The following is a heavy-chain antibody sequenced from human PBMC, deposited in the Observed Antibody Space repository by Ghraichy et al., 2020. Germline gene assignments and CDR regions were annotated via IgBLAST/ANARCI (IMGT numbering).Heavy chain of an antibody. Sequence: GESLNISCAASGITFSSYPMNWVRQAPGKGLEWVSSISSSSSSYIYYADSVKGRFTISRDNAKNSLYLQMSSLRAEDSAVYYCVSTSQYERGESFGSGWFLDYWGQGTRVTVDS. CDR1: GITFSSYP. CDR3: VSTSQYERGESFGSGWFLDY. V-gene: IGHV3-21*01. J-gene: IGHJ4*02. CDR2: ISSSSSSYI. D-gene: IGHD6-19*01.